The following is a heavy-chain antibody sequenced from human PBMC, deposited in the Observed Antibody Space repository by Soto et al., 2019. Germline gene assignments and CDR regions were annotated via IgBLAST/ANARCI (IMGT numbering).Heavy chain of an antibody. Sequence: SATLSLTCAVYGGSFSGYYWSWIRQPPGKGLEWIGEINHSGSTNYNPSLKSRVTISVDTSKNQFSLKLSSVTAADTAVYYCARGEAYYDILTGFQLYGMDVWGQGTTVTVSS. V-gene: IGHV4-34*01. D-gene: IGHD3-9*01. CDR3: ARGEAYYDILTGFQLYGMDV. CDR1: GGSFSGYY. CDR2: INHSGST. J-gene: IGHJ6*02.